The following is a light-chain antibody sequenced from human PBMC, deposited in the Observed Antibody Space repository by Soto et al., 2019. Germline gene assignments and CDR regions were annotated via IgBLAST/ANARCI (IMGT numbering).Light chain of an antibody. CDR2: RHD. CDR1: SANIGSNY. CDR3: VAWDDSLSGVV. V-gene: IGLV1-47*01. Sequence: QSVLTQPPSASGTPGQRVTISCSGSSANIGSNYVYWYQQLLGTAPKLLIYRHDQRPSGVPDRFSGSKSGTSASLAISGLRSEDEADYYCVAWDDSLSGVVFGGGTKVTVL. J-gene: IGLJ2*01.